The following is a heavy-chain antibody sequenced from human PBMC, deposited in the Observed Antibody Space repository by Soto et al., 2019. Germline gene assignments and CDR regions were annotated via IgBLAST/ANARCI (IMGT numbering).Heavy chain of an antibody. V-gene: IGHV3-9*01. CDR1: GFTFDDYA. J-gene: IGHJ6*03. CDR3: AKGPQKPKWLANPTSYYYYYYMDV. CDR2: ISWNSGSI. Sequence: GGSLRLSCAASGFTFDDYAMHWVRQAPGKGLEWVSGISWNSGSIGYADSVKGRFTISRDNAKNSLYLQMNSLRAEDTALYYCAKGPQKPKWLANPTSYYYYYYMDVWGKGTTVTVSS. D-gene: IGHD2-8*01.